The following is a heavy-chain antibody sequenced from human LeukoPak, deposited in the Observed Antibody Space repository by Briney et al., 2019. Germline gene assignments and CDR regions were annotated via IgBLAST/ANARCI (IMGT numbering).Heavy chain of an antibody. D-gene: IGHD4-11*01. CDR2: IYDGGKT. J-gene: IGHJ4*02. CDR3: AKANDYNHYFDY. Sequence: GGSLRLSCAASQSIVSSRYMSWVRQAPGKGLEWVSIIYDGGKTYYADSVKGRFTISRDNFKNTLYLQMNSLRAEDTAVYYCAKANDYNHYFDYWGQGTLVTVSS. V-gene: IGHV3-53*01. CDR1: QSIVSSRY.